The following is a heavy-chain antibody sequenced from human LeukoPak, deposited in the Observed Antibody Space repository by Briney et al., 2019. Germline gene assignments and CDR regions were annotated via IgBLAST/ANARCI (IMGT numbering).Heavy chain of an antibody. Sequence: KPGGSLRLSCAASGFTFSSYSMNWVRQAPGKGLEWVSSISSSSSYIYYADSVKGRFTISRDNAKNSLYLQMNSLRAEGTAVYYCARGGRFLEWLLYDYWGQGTLVTVSS. CDR2: ISSSSSYI. J-gene: IGHJ4*02. CDR3: ARGGRFLEWLLYDY. D-gene: IGHD3-3*01. V-gene: IGHV3-21*01. CDR1: GFTFSSYS.